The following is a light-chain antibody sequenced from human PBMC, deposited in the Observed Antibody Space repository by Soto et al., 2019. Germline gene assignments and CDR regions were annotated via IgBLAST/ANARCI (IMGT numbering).Light chain of an antibody. CDR1: QSISSW. CDR2: RAS. J-gene: IGKJ1*01. V-gene: IGKV1-5*03. CDR3: QHYNSYWT. Sequence: DIQMTQSPSTLSASVGDRVTITCRASQSISSWLAWYQQKPGKAPKLLIYRASSLQSGVPSRFSGSGSCTEFTLTISSLQPDDFATYYCQHYNSYWTFGQGTKVEIK.